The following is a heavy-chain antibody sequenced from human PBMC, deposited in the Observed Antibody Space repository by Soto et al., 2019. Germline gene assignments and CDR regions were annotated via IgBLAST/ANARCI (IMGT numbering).Heavy chain of an antibody. D-gene: IGHD5-18*01. V-gene: IGHV3-30-3*01. CDR2: ISYDGSNK. Sequence: QVQLVESGGGVVQPGRSLRLSCAASGFTFSSYAMHWVRQAPGKGLEWVAVISYDGSNKYYADSVNGRFTISRDNSTNTLYLQMNSLRAEDTAVYYCARDPLWGTAMVLWYFDLWGRGTLVTVSS. J-gene: IGHJ2*01. CDR1: GFTFSSYA. CDR3: ARDPLWGTAMVLWYFDL.